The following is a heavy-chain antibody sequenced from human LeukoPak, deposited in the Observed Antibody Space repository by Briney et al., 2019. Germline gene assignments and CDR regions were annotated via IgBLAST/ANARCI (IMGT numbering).Heavy chain of an antibody. CDR1: SGSISGYY. CDR2: IHYRGTT. J-gene: IGHJ5*02. V-gene: IGHV4-59*08. CDR3: ARHPEIALIRDGFEP. D-gene: IGHD2-8*01. Sequence: PSETLSLTCTVSSGSISGYYWSWIRRAPGKGLEWIAYIHYRGTTRYNPSLNSRVTTSVDASKNQFSLKVSSVTAADTAVYYCARHPEIALIRDGFEPWGQGLLVTVSS.